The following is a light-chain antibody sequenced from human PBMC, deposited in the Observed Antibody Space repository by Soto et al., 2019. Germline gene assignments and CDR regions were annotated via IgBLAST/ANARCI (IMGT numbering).Light chain of an antibody. J-gene: IGKJ5*01. V-gene: IGKV1-39*01. CDR3: HQSFSTFT. CDR1: QSISRF. CDR2: AAS. Sequence: DVQMTQSPSSLSASVGDKVTITCRASQSISRFLNWYQQKPGKAPNLLIYAASTLQSEVPPRFSGSGSGTEFTLTINSLQPEDFATYYCHQSFSTFTFGQGTRLEIK.